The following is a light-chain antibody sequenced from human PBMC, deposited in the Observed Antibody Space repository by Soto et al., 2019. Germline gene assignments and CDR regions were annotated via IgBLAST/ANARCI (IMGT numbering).Light chain of an antibody. Sequence: QSALTQPPSASGSPGQSVAISCTGTSSDVGCYNYVSWFQQHPGKAPKLMIYEVTKRPSGVPDRFSGSKSGNTASLTVSGLQAEDEADYYCASYAGNNVIFGGGTKLTVL. CDR3: ASYAGNNVI. V-gene: IGLV2-8*01. CDR1: SSDVGCYNY. J-gene: IGLJ2*01. CDR2: EVT.